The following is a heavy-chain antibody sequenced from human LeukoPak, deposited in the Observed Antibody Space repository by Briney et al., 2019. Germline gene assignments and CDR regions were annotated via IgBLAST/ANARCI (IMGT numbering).Heavy chain of an antibody. CDR1: GYTFTGHY. Sequence: GASVKVSCKASGYTFTGHYIHWVRQAPGQGLEWMGWINPNSGGTNYAQKFQGRVTMTRDTSISTAYMELSRLRSDDTAVYYCARVPAATYYFDYWGQGTLVTVSS. CDR3: ARVPAATYYFDY. V-gene: IGHV1-2*02. D-gene: IGHD2-2*01. CDR2: INPNSGGT. J-gene: IGHJ4*02.